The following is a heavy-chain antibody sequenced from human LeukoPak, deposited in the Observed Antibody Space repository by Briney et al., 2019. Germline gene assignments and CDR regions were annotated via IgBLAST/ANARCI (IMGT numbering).Heavy chain of an antibody. V-gene: IGHV3-30*02. Sequence: GGSLRLSCAASGFTLSSYGMHGGGRAPGKGRGWGTFIRLDGRSDYYADPVKGRCPISRDHSKNTLYLQMNSLRVEDTAVYYCAKPSGYSYGLSIDYWGQGTLVTVSS. D-gene: IGHD5-18*01. CDR1: GFTLSSYG. J-gene: IGHJ4*02. CDR2: IRLDGRSD. CDR3: AKPSGYSYGLSIDY.